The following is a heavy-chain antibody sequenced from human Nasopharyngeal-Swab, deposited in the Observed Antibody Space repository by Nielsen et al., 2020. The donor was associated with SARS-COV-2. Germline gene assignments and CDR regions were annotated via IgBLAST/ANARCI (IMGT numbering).Heavy chain of an antibody. V-gene: IGHV4-28*01. J-gene: IGHJ6*02. D-gene: IGHD3-10*01. Sequence: WIRQPPGKGLESIGHMYSSGRTNYNPSLKSRVTMSLDTSRNQFSLRLNSVTAADTAVYFCARSRGNFYDYGMDVWGQGITVTVSS. CDR3: ARSRGNFYDYGMDV. CDR2: MYSSGRT.